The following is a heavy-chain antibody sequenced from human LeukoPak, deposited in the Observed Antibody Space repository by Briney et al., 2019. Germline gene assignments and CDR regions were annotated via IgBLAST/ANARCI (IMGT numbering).Heavy chain of an antibody. D-gene: IGHD6-19*01. J-gene: IGHJ4*02. CDR1: GLTFSGYS. CDR3: ARQPTGYSSGWTIDY. Sequence: GGSLRLSCAASGLTFSGYSMNWVRQAPGKGLEWVSYISSSGSTIYYADSVKGRFTISRDNAKNSLYLQMNSLRAEDTAVYYCARQPTGYSSGWTIDYWGQGTLVTVSS. V-gene: IGHV3-48*04. CDR2: ISSSGSTI.